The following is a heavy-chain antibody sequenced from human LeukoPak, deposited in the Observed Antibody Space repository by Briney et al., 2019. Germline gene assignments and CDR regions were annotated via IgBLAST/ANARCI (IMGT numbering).Heavy chain of an antibody. V-gene: IGHV4-59*01. J-gene: IGHJ3*02. D-gene: IGHD6-13*01. CDR2: IYYSGST. CDR1: GGSISSYY. CDR3: ARYDSSSQMGALDI. Sequence: SETLSLTCTVSGGSISSYYWSWIRQPPGKGLEWIGYIYYSGSTYYNPSLKSRVTISVDTSKNQFSLKLSSVTAADTAVYYCARYDSSSQMGALDIWGQGTMVTVSS.